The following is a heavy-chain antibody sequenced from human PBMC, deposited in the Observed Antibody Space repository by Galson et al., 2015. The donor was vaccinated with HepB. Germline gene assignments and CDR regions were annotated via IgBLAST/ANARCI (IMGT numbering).Heavy chain of an antibody. CDR3: ARMTTVTPFGY. D-gene: IGHD4-17*01. CDR1: GYTFTSYY. V-gene: IGHV1-46*04. CDR2: INPSGGST. Sequence: SVKVSCKASGYTFTSYYMHWVRQAPGQGLEWMGIINPSGGSTSYAQKLHGRVTMTRDTSTSTVYMELSSLRSEDTAVYYCARMTTVTPFGYWGQGTLVTVSS. J-gene: IGHJ4*02.